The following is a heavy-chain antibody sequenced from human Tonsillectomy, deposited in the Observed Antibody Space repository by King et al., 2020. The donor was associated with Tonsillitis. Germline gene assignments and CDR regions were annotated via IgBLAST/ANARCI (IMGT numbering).Heavy chain of an antibody. CDR3: AKAYRGGSYGRSFDY. CDR2: IRGSGGST. Sequence: VQLVESGGGLVQPGGSLRLSCAASGFTFSSYAMNWVRQAPGKGLEWVSAIRGSGGSTYYADSVKGRFTISRDNSKNTLYLQMNSLRAEDTAVYYCAKAYRGGSYGRSFDYWGQGALVTVSS. D-gene: IGHD1-26*01. V-gene: IGHV3-23*04. J-gene: IGHJ4*02. CDR1: GFTFSSYA.